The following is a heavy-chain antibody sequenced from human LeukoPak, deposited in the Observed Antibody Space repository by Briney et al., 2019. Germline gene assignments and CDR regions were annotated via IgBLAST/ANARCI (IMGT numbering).Heavy chain of an antibody. CDR3: ARLPDGDSDY. V-gene: IGHV5-51*01. D-gene: IGHD2-21*01. CDR1: GSIFINYW. Sequence: GESRQISCRGAGSIFINYWSAWGRQLPGKGLEWMGIIFPGDSDTRYSPSSQGQVAISADKTISTVYLQWSSLKASDTAMYYCARLPDGDSDYWGQGTLVTVSS. CDR2: IFPGDSDT. J-gene: IGHJ4*02.